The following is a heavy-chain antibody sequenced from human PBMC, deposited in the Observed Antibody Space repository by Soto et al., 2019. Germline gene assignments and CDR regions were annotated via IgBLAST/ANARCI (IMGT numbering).Heavy chain of an antibody. CDR1: GYTFTSYG. Sequence: QVQLVQSGAEVKKPGASVKVSCKASGYTFTSYGISWVRQAPGQGLEWMGWISAYNGNTNYAQKLQGRVTMTTDTSSGTAYMGLRSLRSDEPAVYYCAGSEMQGELRYFAGAGGGGMDVWGQGTTVTVSS. CDR3: AGSEMQGELRYFAGAGGGGMDV. J-gene: IGHJ6*02. CDR2: ISAYNGNT. D-gene: IGHD3-9*01. V-gene: IGHV1-18*01.